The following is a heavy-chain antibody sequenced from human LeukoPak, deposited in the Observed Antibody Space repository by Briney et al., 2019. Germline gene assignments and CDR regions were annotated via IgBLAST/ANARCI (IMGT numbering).Heavy chain of an antibody. Sequence: ASVKVSCKASGYTFTSYGISWVRQAPGQGLEWMGWISAYNGNTNYAQKLQGRVTMTTDTSTSTAYMELRSLRSDDTAVYYCARDRRGLRFLEWLLYYWGQGTLVTVSS. CDR2: ISAYNGNT. D-gene: IGHD3-3*01. CDR3: ARDRRGLRFLEWLLYY. CDR1: GYTFTSYG. V-gene: IGHV1-18*01. J-gene: IGHJ4*02.